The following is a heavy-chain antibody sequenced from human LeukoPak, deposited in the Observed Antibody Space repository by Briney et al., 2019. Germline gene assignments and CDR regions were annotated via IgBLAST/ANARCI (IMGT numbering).Heavy chain of an antibody. Sequence: ASVKVSCKASGYTFTNYYMHWVRQAPGQGLEWMGIINPSGGSTSYAQKFQGRVTMTRDTSTSTVYMELSSLRSEDTAVYYCARDLEDYYDSSGYYLCYWGQGTLVTVSS. CDR1: GYTFTNYY. CDR2: INPSGGST. J-gene: IGHJ4*02. D-gene: IGHD3-22*01. CDR3: ARDLEDYYDSSGYYLCY. V-gene: IGHV1-46*01.